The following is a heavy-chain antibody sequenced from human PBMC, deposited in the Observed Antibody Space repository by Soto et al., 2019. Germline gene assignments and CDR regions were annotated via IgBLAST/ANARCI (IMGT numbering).Heavy chain of an antibody. CDR2: IYYSGST. CDR3: ARAARGQTYYDFWSGPPAYYYYYGMDV. V-gene: IGHV4-30-4*01. D-gene: IGHD3-3*01. Sequence: PSETLSLTCTVSGGSISSGDYYWSWIRQPPGKGLEWIGYIYYSGSTYYNPSLKSRVTISVDTSKNQFSLKLSSVTAADTAVYYCARAARGQTYYDFWSGPPAYYYYYGMDVWGQGTTVTVSS. J-gene: IGHJ6*02. CDR1: GGSISSGDYY.